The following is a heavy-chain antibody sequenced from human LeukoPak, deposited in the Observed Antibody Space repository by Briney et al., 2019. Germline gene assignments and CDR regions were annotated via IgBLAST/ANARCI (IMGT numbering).Heavy chain of an antibody. CDR3: ARVGSSGWYDY. CDR1: GFTVSSNY. CDR2: IYSGGST. J-gene: IGHJ4*02. V-gene: IGHV3-66*01. Sequence: GGSLRLSCAASGFTVSSNYMSWVRQAPGKGLEWVSDIYSGGSTYYADSVKGRFTISRDNSKNTLNLQMNSLRVEDTAVYYCARVGSSGWYDYWGQGTLVTVSS. D-gene: IGHD6-19*01.